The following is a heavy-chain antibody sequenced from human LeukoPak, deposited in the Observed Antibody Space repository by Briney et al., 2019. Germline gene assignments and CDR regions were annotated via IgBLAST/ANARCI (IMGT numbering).Heavy chain of an antibody. V-gene: IGHV3-53*01. CDR2: IYSGGST. CDR3: ARGGSYLSAFDI. J-gene: IGHJ3*02. D-gene: IGHD1-26*01. Sequence: GGSLRLSCAASGFTFSSYWMSWVRQAPGKGLEWVSVIYSGGSTYYADSVKGRFTISRDNSKNTLYLQMNSLRAEDTAVYYCARGGSYLSAFDIWGQGTMVTVSS. CDR1: GFTFSSYW.